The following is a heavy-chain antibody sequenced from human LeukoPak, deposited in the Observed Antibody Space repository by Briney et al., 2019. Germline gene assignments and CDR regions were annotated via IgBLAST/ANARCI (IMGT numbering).Heavy chain of an antibody. V-gene: IGHV3-7*01. CDR3: ARDPYSSGWYNFDY. CDR2: IKQDGSEK. CDR1: GFTFSSYW. J-gene: IGHJ4*02. Sequence: GGSLRLSCAASGFTFSSYWTSWVRQAPGKGLEWVANIKQDGSEKYYVDSVKGRFTISRDNAKNSLYLQMNSLRAEDTAVYYCARDPYSSGWYNFDYWGQGTLVTVSS. D-gene: IGHD6-19*01.